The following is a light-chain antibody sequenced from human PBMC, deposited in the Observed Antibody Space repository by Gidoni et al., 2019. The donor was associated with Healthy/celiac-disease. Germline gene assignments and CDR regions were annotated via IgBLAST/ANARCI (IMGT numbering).Light chain of an antibody. CDR2: DAS. J-gene: IGKJ4*01. CDR3: QQRSNWLT. V-gene: IGKV3-11*01. Sequence: EIVLTQSPAPLSLSPGERATLSCRASQSVSSYLAWYQQKPGQAPRLLIYDASNRATGIPARFSGSGSGTDFTLTISSLGPEDFAVYYCQQRSNWLTFGGGTKVEIK. CDR1: QSVSSY.